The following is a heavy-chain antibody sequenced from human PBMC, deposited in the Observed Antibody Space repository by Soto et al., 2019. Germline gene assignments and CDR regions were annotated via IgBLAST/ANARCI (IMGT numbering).Heavy chain of an antibody. D-gene: IGHD2-2*02. V-gene: IGHV1-18*01. CDR2: ISAYNGNT. J-gene: IGHJ6*02. CDR3: ARDEILYISRDIVVVPAAIMREYYYGMGV. Sequence: ASVKVSCKASGYTFTSYGISWVRQAPGQGLEWMGWISAYNGNTNYAQKLQGRVTMTTDTSTSTAYMELRSLRSDDTAVYYCARDEILYISRDIVVVPAAIMREYYYGMGVWGQGTTVTVSS. CDR1: GYTFTSYG.